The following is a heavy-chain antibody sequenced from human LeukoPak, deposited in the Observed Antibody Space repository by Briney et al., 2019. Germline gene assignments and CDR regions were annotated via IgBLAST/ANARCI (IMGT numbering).Heavy chain of an antibody. V-gene: IGHV3-21*01. J-gene: IGHJ4*02. CDR3: ARASLGTYYDILTGPFDY. CDR2: ISSSSSYI. CDR1: GFTFSSYS. Sequence: PGGSLRLSCAASGFTFSSYSMNWVRQAPGKGLEWVSSISSSSSYISYADSVKGRFTISRDNAKNSLYLQMNSLRAEDTAVYYCARASLGTYYDILTGPFDYWGQGTLVTVSS. D-gene: IGHD3-9*01.